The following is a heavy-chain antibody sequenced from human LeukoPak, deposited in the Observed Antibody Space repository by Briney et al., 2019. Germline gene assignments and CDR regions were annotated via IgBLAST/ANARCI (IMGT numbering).Heavy chain of an antibody. CDR1: GYTFTGCY. J-gene: IGHJ5*02. D-gene: IGHD3-10*01. Sequence: ASVKVSCKASGYTFTGCYMHWVRQAPGQGLEWMGWINPNSGGTNYAQKFQGRVTMTRDTSISTAYMELSRLRSDDTAVYYCARARITMVRGVIGWFDPWGQGTLVTVSS. V-gene: IGHV1-2*02. CDR2: INPNSGGT. CDR3: ARARITMVRGVIGWFDP.